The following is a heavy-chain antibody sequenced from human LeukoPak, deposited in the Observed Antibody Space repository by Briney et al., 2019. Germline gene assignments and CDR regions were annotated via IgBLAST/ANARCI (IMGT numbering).Heavy chain of an antibody. J-gene: IGHJ5*02. Sequence: SQTLSLTCTVSGGSISSGGYYWSWLRQHPGTGLEWIGYIYYSGSTYYNPSLKSRVTISVDTSKNQFSLKLSSVTAADTAVYYCARSPPPMTTVTTGVGFDPWGQGTLVTVSS. CDR3: ARSPPPMTTVTTGVGFDP. V-gene: IGHV4-31*03. D-gene: IGHD4-11*01. CDR2: IYYSGST. CDR1: GGSISSGGYY.